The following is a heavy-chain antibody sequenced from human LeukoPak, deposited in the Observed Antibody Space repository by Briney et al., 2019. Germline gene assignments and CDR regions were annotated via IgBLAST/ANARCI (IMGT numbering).Heavy chain of an antibody. CDR3: ARVYYYDSSGYYTSPNWFDP. J-gene: IGHJ5*02. D-gene: IGHD3-22*01. V-gene: IGHV3-48*01. Sequence: GGSLRLSCAACGFTFSSYSMNWVRQAPGKGLEGVSYISSSSSTIYYADSVKGRFTISRDNAKNSLYLQMNSLRAEDTAGYYCARVYYYDSSGYYTSPNWFDPWGQGTLVTVSS. CDR1: GFTFSSYS. CDR2: ISSSSSTI.